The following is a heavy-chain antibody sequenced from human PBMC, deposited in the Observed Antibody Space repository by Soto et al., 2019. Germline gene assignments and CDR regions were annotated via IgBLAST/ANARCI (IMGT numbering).Heavy chain of an antibody. CDR1: GFTFSYFG. V-gene: IGHV3-30*18. Sequence: GGSLRLSCAASGFTFSYFGMHWVRQAPGKGLEWVALISYDGNNAYYADSVKGRFTISRDKSKNTLYLQMASLRVEDTAVYYCAKDKLSSTDAFDTWGQGTMVTVSS. CDR2: ISYDGNNA. J-gene: IGHJ3*02. CDR3: AKDKLSSTDAFDT.